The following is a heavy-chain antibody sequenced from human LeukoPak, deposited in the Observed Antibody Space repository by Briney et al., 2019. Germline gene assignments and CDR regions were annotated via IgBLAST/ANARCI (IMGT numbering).Heavy chain of an antibody. D-gene: IGHD3-10*01. J-gene: IGHJ4*02. Sequence: PSETLSLTCTVSGGSISSYYWSWIRQPPGQGLEWIGYIYYSGSTNYNPSLKSRVTISVDTSKNQFSLKLSSVTAADTAVYYCARVLSGFGELFGFDYWGQGTLVTVSS. CDR3: ARVLSGFGELFGFDY. CDR1: GGSISSYY. V-gene: IGHV4-59*01. CDR2: IYYSGST.